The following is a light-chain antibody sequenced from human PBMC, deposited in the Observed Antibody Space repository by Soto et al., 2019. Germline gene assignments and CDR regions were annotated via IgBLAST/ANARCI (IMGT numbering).Light chain of an antibody. CDR2: DAS. Sequence: EIVLTQSPGTLSLSPGEGATLSCRASQSVSSSYLAWYQQKPGQAPRLLMYDASSRATGIPDRISGSGSGTDFTLTISRLESEDFAVYYCQQYGSSPLTFGQGTKVDIK. CDR3: QQYGSSPLT. V-gene: IGKV3-20*01. J-gene: IGKJ1*01. CDR1: QSVSSSY.